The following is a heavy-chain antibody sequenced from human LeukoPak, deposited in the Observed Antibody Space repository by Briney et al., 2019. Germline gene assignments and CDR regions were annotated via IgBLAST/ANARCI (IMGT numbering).Heavy chain of an antibody. Sequence: PSETLSLTCTVSGASISSYYWSWLRQPPGRGLEGIAYISYSGSTNYNPSLKSRVTISVDTSKNQFSLKLTSVTAADTAVYYCARPSSTSRWYFDLWGRGTLVTVSS. D-gene: IGHD2-2*01. J-gene: IGHJ2*01. CDR1: GASISSYY. V-gene: IGHV4-59*01. CDR2: ISYSGST. CDR3: ARPSSTSRWYFDL.